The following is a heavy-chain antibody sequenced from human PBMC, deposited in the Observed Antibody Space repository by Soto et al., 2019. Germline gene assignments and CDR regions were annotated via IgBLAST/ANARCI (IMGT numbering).Heavy chain of an antibody. CDR2: INHSGST. CDR3: ARGTYCSSTSCYPALDQARNIQQLDEFDY. D-gene: IGHD2-2*01. Sequence: QVQLQQWGAGLLKPSETLSLTCAVYGGSFSGYYWSWIRQPPGKGLEWIGEINHSGSTNYNPSLKSRVTISVDTSTNQFSLKLSSVTAADTAVYYCARGTYCSSTSCYPALDQARNIQQLDEFDYWGQGTLVTVSS. V-gene: IGHV4-34*01. J-gene: IGHJ4*02. CDR1: GGSFSGYY.